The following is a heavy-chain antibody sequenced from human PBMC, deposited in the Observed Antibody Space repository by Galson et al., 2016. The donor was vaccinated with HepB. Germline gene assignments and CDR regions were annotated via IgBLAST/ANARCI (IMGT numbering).Heavy chain of an antibody. CDR3: AHNGQRRSSGWYEPHFDY. D-gene: IGHD6-19*01. Sequence: PALVKPTQTLTLTCTFSGFSLSTSGVAVDWIRQPPEKALEWLAVIHWDDDKRYSPSLRSRLTITKDTSKNQVVLTMTNMDPVDTATYYCAHNGQRRSSGWYEPHFDYWGQGALVTVSS. J-gene: IGHJ4*02. CDR1: GFSLSTSGVA. CDR2: IHWDDDK. V-gene: IGHV2-5*02.